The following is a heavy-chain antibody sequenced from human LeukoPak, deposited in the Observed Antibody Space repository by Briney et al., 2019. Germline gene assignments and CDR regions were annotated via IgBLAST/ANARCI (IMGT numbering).Heavy chain of an antibody. D-gene: IGHD3-22*01. J-gene: IGHJ5*02. CDR2: IYYSGST. CDR1: GGSISSYY. Sequence: SETLSLTCTVPGGSISSYYWSWIRQPPGKGLEWIGYIYYSGSTNYNPSLKSRVTISVDTSKNQFSLKLSSVTAADTAVYYCARSLRRRVNNWFDPWGQGTLVTVSS. CDR3: ARSLRRRVNNWFDP. V-gene: IGHV4-59*01.